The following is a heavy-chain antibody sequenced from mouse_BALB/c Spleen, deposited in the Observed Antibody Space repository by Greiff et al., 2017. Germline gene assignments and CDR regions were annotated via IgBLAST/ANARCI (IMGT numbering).Heavy chain of an antibody. CDR2: ISDGGSYT. CDR1: GFTFSDYY. Sequence: EVMLVESGGGLVKPGGSLKLSCAASGFTFSDYYMYWVRQTPEKRLEWVATISDGGSYTYYPDSVKGRFTISRDNAKNNLYLQMSSLKSEDTAMYYCAREWEYGRFAYWGQGTLVTVSA. CDR3: AREWEYGRFAY. D-gene: IGHD5-1*01. V-gene: IGHV5-4*02. J-gene: IGHJ3*01.